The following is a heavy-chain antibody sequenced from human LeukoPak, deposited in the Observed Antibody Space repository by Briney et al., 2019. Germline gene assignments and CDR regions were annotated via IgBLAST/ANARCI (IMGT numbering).Heavy chain of an antibody. CDR3: ARAGVWDYSDTSGYHNGAFDI. D-gene: IGHD3-22*01. J-gene: IGHJ3*02. CDR1: GYTFTGYY. V-gene: IGHV1-2*02. CDR2: INPNSGGT. Sequence: APVKVSCKASGYTFTGYYMHWVRQAPGQGLEWMGWINPNSGGTNYAQKFQGRVTMTRDTSISTAYMELSRLRSGDTALYYCARAGVWDYSDTSGYHNGAFDIWGQGTMVTVSS.